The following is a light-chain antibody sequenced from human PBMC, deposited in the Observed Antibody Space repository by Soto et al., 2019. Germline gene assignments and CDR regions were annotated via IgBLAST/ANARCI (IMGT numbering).Light chain of an antibody. CDR3: QQYGSSPDT. J-gene: IGKJ3*01. CDR2: GAS. CDR1: QSVSSSY. Sequence: EIVLTQSPGTLSLSPGERATLSCRASQSVSSSYLAWYQQKPGQAPRLLIYGASSRATGIPDRFSGSGSGTDFTLTISRLEPEDFAVYYCQQYGSSPDTFGPGTKVVIK. V-gene: IGKV3-20*01.